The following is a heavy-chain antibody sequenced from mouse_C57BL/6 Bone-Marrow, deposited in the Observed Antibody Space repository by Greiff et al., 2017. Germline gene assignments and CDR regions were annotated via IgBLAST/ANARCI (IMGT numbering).Heavy chain of an antibody. D-gene: IGHD2-3*01. J-gene: IGHJ2*01. Sequence: EVQLQESEAELVRPGASVKLSCTASGFNIKDDYMHWVKQRPEQGLEWIGWIDPENGDTEYASKFQGKATITADTSSNTAYLQLSSLTSEDTAVYYCTHDGYYGDYWGQGTTLTVSS. CDR1: GFNIKDDY. CDR2: IDPENGDT. V-gene: IGHV14-4*01. CDR3: THDGYYGDY.